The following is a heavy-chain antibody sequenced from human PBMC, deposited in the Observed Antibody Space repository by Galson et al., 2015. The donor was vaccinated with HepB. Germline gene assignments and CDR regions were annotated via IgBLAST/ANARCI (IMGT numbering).Heavy chain of an antibody. D-gene: IGHD1-1*01. CDR1: GYTFTGYY. CDR2: INPNSGGT. Sequence: SVKVSCKASGYTFTGYYMHWVRQAPGQGLEWMGWINPNSGGTNYAQKFQGRVTMTRDTSISTAYMELSRLRSDDTAVYYCARVSWNDGGEIFDYWGQGTLVTVSS. V-gene: IGHV1-2*02. J-gene: IGHJ4*02. CDR3: ARVSWNDGGEIFDY.